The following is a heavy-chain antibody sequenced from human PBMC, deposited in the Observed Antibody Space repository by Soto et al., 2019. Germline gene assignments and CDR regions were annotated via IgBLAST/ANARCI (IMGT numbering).Heavy chain of an antibody. Sequence: PGGSLRLSCADSGFTFSRYAMTWVRQAPGKGLEWVSSISGNGGATLYADSVKGRLTISRDNSKNTLYLQMNSLRGEDTAIYYRAKDPNGDYVGAFDIWGQGTMVTVSS. D-gene: IGHD4-17*01. CDR1: GFTFSRYA. CDR3: AKDPNGDYVGAFDI. J-gene: IGHJ3*02. V-gene: IGHV3-23*01. CDR2: ISGNGGAT.